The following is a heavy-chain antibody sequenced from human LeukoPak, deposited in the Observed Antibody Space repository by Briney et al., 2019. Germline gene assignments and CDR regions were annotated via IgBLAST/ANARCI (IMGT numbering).Heavy chain of an antibody. J-gene: IGHJ5*02. CDR2: INPKTGNT. CDR3: ARDRAYKGFDP. CDR1: GYTFTDYY. D-gene: IGHD1-14*01. V-gene: IGHV1-2*02. Sequence: ASVKVSCKASGYTFTDYYLHWVRQAPGQGLEWMGWINPKTGNTHIAQKFQGRFTMTRESPSSTAYMELSWLKSDGTAVYFCARDRAYKGFDPWGQGTLVTVSS.